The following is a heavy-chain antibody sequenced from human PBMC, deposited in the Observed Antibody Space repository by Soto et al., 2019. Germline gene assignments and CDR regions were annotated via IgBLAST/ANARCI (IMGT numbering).Heavy chain of an antibody. CDR2: ISTFHGNT. D-gene: IGHD3-22*01. V-gene: IGHV1-18*04. CDR3: ARDTYDTTGYTLDY. J-gene: IGHJ4*02. Sequence: AAVKVSCKASGYTFNSYGISWVRQAPGQGLEWMGWISTFHGNTNYAQKFQGSVTMTTDTSTSTAYMELRSLTSDDTAIYYCARDTYDTTGYTLDYWGQGTLVTVSS. CDR1: GYTFNSYG.